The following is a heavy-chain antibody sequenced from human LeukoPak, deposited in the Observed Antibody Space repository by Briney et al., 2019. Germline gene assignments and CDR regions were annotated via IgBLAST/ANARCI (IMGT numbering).Heavy chain of an antibody. Sequence: PGGSLRLSCAASGFTFSTYTMSWVRQAPGKGLEWVSVIYSGGSTYYADSVKGRFTISRDNSKNTLYLQMNSLRVEDTAVYYCAREVMGSYYFDYWGQGTLVTVSS. CDR2: IYSGGST. CDR1: GFTFSTYT. D-gene: IGHD1-26*01. J-gene: IGHJ4*02. CDR3: AREVMGSYYFDY. V-gene: IGHV3-53*01.